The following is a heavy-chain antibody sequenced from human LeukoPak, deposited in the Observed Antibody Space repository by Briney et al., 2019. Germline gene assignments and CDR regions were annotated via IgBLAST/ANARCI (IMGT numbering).Heavy chain of an antibody. CDR2: ISGSGGST. J-gene: IGHJ3*02. V-gene: IGHV3-23*01. Sequence: SGGSLRLSCAASGFTFSSYAMSWVRQAPGKGLEWVSAISGSGGSTYYADSVKGRFTISRDNSKNTLYLQMNSLRAEDTAVYYCAKYYYDSSGTIPDALDIWGQGTMVTVSS. CDR1: GFTFSSYA. D-gene: IGHD3-22*01. CDR3: AKYYYDSSGTIPDALDI.